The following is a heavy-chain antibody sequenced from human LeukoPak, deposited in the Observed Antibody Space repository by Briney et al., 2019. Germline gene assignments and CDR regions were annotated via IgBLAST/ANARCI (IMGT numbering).Heavy chain of an antibody. CDR2: ISYDGSNK. CDR3: ARDYADGGYDVSFDY. D-gene: IGHD5-12*01. V-gene: IGHV3-30-3*01. Sequence: PGRSLRLSCAASGFTFSSYAMLWVRQAPGKGLEWVAVISYDGSNKYYADSVKGRFTISRDNSKNTLYLQMNSLRAEDTAVYYCARDYADGGYDVSFDYWGQGTLVTVSS. CDR1: GFTFSSYA. J-gene: IGHJ4*02.